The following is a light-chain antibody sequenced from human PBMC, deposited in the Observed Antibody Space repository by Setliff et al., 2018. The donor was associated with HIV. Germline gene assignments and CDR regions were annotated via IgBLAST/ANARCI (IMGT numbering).Light chain of an antibody. V-gene: IGLV2-23*02. J-gene: IGLJ1*01. CDR1: SSDVGGYNY. Sequence: QSALAQPPSASGSPGQSVTLSCTGTSSDVGGYNYVSWYQQHPGKDPKLIIYEVTKRPSGVSKRFSGSKSGNAASLTISGLQPDDEADYSCSSYAGSRTFDVSGTGTKVTVL. CDR2: EVT. CDR3: SSYAGSRTFDV.